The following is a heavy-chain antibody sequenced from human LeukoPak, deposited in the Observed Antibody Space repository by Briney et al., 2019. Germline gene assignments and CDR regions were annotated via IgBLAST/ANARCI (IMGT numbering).Heavy chain of an antibody. V-gene: IGHV1-69*13. CDR1: GYTFTGYY. J-gene: IGHJ6*02. CDR2: IIPIFGTA. D-gene: IGHD2-8*01. Sequence: SVKVSCKASGYTFTGYYMHWVRQAPGQGLEWMGGIIPIFGTANYAQKFQGGVTITADESTSTAYMELSSLRSEDTAVYYCARSRYCTNGVCPQNYYGMDVWGQGTTVTVSS. CDR3: ARSRYCTNGVCPQNYYGMDV.